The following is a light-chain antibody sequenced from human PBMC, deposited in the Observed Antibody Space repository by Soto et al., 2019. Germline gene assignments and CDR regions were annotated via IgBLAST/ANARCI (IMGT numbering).Light chain of an antibody. V-gene: IGKV1-5*01. J-gene: IGKJ1*01. CDR1: QNIGRF. CDR3: QHYNSYSEA. CDR2: VAS. Sequence: DIQMTQSPSSLSASVGDRVTITCRASQNIGRFLNWHQQKPGKAPNVLINVASTLRSGVPSRFSGSGSGTEFTLTISSLQPDDFAAYYCQHYNSYSEAFGQGTKVDIK.